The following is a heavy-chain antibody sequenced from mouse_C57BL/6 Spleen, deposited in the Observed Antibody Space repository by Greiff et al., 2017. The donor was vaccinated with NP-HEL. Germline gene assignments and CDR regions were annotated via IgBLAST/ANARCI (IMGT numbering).Heavy chain of an antibody. V-gene: IGHV1-7*01. CDR1: GYTFTSYW. Sequence: QVQLQQSGAELAKPGASVKLSCKASGYTFTSYWMHWVKQRPGQGLEWIGYINPSSGYTKYNQKFKDKATLTADKSSSTAYMQLSSLTYEDSAVYYCASITTVVAKDFDYWGQGTTLTVSS. CDR3: ASITTVVAKDFDY. J-gene: IGHJ2*01. CDR2: INPSSGYT. D-gene: IGHD1-1*01.